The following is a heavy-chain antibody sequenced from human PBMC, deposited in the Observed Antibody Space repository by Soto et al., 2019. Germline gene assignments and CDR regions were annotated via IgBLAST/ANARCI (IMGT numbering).Heavy chain of an antibody. CDR1: GFTFSNAW. CDR3: TTYFFCSGCSCYRIQY. V-gene: IGHV3-15*07. D-gene: IGHD2-15*01. J-gene: IGHJ4*02. Sequence: EVQLVESGGGLVKPGGSLRLSCAASGFTFSNAWMNWVRQAPGKGLEWVSRIKSKTHGGTTQYAEPVKGRFTISRDDSTNTLYLQMNSLKTEDTAVYYCTTYFFCSGCSCYRIQYWGQGALVTVSS. CDR2: IKSKTHGGTT.